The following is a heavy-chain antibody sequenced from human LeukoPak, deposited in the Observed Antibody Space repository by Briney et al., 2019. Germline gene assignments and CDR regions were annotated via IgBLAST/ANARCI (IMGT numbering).Heavy chain of an antibody. D-gene: IGHD3-22*01. V-gene: IGHV4-34*01. CDR1: DGSFIVYY. J-gene: IGHJ5*02. CDR2: INHSGST. Sequence: KPSDTLSLPCPVYDGSFIVYYWSWIRQPPEKGLDWIGEINHSGSTNYNPSLKRRVTISVDTYKTQFSLELSSLTAADTVLYYCARKNYYDSSGYYDWFDPWGQGTLVTVSS. CDR3: ARKNYYDSSGYYDWFDP.